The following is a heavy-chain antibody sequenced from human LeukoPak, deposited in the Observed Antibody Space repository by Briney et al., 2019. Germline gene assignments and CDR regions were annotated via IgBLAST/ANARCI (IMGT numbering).Heavy chain of an antibody. CDR1: GFTLSRYW. CDR2: IKKDGSEK. D-gene: IGHD2-2*01. J-gene: IGHJ3*02. CDR3: TRDTVEVPRGDAFDI. Sequence: PGGSLRLSCVGSGFTLSRYWMAWVRQAPGKGVEWVANIKKDGSEKYYVDSVKGRFTISRDNSKNSLYLQMNRLRAEETAVYYCTRDTVEVPRGDAFDIWGQGTMVTVSS. V-gene: IGHV3-7*04.